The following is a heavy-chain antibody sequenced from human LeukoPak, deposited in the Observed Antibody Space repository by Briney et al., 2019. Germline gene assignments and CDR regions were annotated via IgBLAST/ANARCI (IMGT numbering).Heavy chain of an antibody. CDR1: VGSISSYY. D-gene: IGHD6-19*01. CDR3: AREVNKQWLVLDYFDY. V-gene: IGHV4-4*07. Sequence: PSETLSLTCTVSVGSISSYYWSLIRQPAGKGLEWIARIYTSGSTNYNPSLKSRVTMSVDTSKNQFSLKLSSVTTADTAVYYCAREVNKQWLVLDYFDYWGQGTLVTVSS. CDR2: IYTSGST. J-gene: IGHJ4*02.